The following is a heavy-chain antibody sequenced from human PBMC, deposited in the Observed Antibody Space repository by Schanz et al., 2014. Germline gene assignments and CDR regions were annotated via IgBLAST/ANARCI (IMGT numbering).Heavy chain of an antibody. CDR2: VHPSGTT. CDR3: TRSTLWSYDV. D-gene: IGHD2-21*01. V-gene: IGHV4-34*10. Sequence: QVQLQESGPGLVKPSETLSLTCGVGGVSFSFYYWSWVRQPPGKGLEWIGEVHPSGTTNYNPSLESRVTISVDNSKTQFSLILSSMTAADTAVYYCTRSTLWSYDVWGRGTMVIVSS. J-gene: IGHJ3*01. CDR1: GVSFSFYY.